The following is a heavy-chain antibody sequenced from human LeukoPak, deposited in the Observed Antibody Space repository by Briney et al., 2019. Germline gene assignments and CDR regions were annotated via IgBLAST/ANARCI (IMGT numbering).Heavy chain of an antibody. CDR3: ARDPVDYSYTSSSGCFDY. V-gene: IGHV3-33*01. D-gene: IGHD6-6*01. Sequence: GRSLRLSCAASGLTFSSYVMHWVRQAPGKGLKWVSVIWYDGSNKNFADSVKGRFTISRDNSKNTLYLHMNSLRAEDTAVYYCARDPVDYSYTSSSGCFDYWGQGTLVTVSS. J-gene: IGHJ4*02. CDR2: IWYDGSNK. CDR1: GLTFSSYV.